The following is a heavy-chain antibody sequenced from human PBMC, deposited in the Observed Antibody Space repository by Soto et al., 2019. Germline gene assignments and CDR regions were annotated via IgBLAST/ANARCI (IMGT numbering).Heavy chain of an antibody. CDR3: ASTNYTGYCSGGSCSFDY. V-gene: IGHV1-18*01. CDR2: ISAYNGNT. Sequence: ASVKVSCKASGYTFTSYGISWVRQAPGQGLEWMGWISAYNGNTNYAQKLQGRVTMTTDTSTSTAYMELRSLRSDDTAVYYCASTNYTGYCSGGSCSFDYWGQGTLVTVSS. J-gene: IGHJ4*02. D-gene: IGHD2-15*01. CDR1: GYTFTSYG.